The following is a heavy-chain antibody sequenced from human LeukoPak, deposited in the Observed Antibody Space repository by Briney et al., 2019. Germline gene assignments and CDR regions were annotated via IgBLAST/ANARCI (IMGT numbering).Heavy chain of an antibody. CDR1: GYSFTSYW. CDR2: IYPGDSDT. CDR3: ARQAYYDFWSGYYSFDY. D-gene: IGHD3-3*01. V-gene: IGHV5-51*01. Sequence: GESLKISCKGSGYSFTSYWIGWVRQMPGKGLEWMGIIYPGDSDTRYSPSFQGQVTISADKSISTAYLQWSSLKASDTAMYYCARQAYYDFWSGYYSFDYWGQGTMVTVSS. J-gene: IGHJ4*02.